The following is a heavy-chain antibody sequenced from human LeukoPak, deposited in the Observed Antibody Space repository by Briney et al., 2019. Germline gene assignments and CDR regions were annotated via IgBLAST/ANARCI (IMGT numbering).Heavy chain of an antibody. CDR3: ARGRWDYTVTTLYYFDF. CDR1: GYTLTELS. Sequence: ASVKVSCKVSGYTLTELSMHWVRQAPGKGLEWMGGFDPEDGETIYAQKFQGRVTMTEDTSTDTAYMELSSLRSEDTAMYYCARGRWDYTVTTLYYFDFWGQGTLVTVSS. J-gene: IGHJ4*02. V-gene: IGHV1-24*01. D-gene: IGHD4-11*01. CDR2: FDPEDGET.